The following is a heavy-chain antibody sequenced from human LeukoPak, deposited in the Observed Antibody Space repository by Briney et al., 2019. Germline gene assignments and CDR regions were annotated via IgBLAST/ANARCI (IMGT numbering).Heavy chain of an antibody. V-gene: IGHV4-39*01. Sequence: SKTLSLTCTVSGGSISSSSYYWGWIRQPPGKGLEWIGSIYYSGSTYYNPSLKSRVTMSVDTSKNQFSLKLNSVTAADTAVYYCASQDYSSGWYYFDYWGQGTLVTVSS. J-gene: IGHJ4*02. CDR2: IYYSGST. CDR1: GGSISSSSYY. D-gene: IGHD6-19*01. CDR3: ASQDYSSGWYYFDY.